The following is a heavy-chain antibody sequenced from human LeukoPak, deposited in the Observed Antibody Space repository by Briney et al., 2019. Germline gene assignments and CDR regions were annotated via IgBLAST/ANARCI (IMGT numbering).Heavy chain of an antibody. CDR1: GFTFSNYW. CDR2: INSDGCTT. D-gene: IGHD1-1*01. J-gene: IGHJ4*02. V-gene: IGHV3-74*01. CDR3: APGAYDY. Sequence: GGSLRLSCAASGFTFSNYWMHWVRQAPGKGLVWVSRINSDGCTTDYADSVKGRFTISRDNAKNTLYLQMNSLRAEDTALYYCAPGAYDYWGQGTLVAVSS.